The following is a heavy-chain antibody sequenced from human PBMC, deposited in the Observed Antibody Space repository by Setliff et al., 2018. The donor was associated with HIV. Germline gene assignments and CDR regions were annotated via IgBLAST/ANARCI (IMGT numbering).Heavy chain of an antibody. D-gene: IGHD3-10*01. J-gene: IGHJ6*02. CDR3: SRSGVPPYYYYGMDV. V-gene: IGHV1-18*04. Sequence: ASVKVSCKASGYTFTTYGVNWVREAPGQGLEWMGWINSYNGNTKFAQKFQGRVTMTTDTSTTTAFMELRSLKADDTGIYYCSRSGVPPYYYYGMDVWGQGTTVTVSS. CDR1: GYTFTTYG. CDR2: INSYNGNT.